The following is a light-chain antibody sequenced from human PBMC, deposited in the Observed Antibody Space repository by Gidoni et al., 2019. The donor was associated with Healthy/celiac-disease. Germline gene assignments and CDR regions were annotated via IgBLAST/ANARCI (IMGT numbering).Light chain of an antibody. CDR1: QGISSY. V-gene: IGKV1-9*01. CDR3: QHLNSYPFT. CDR2: AES. Sequence: DIQFTQSPSFLSASVGDRVTITCRASQGISSYLAWYQQTPGKAPKLLIYAESTLQSGVPSRFSGSGSGTEFTLTISSLQHEDFATYYCQHLNSYPFTFGPGTKVDIK. J-gene: IGKJ3*01.